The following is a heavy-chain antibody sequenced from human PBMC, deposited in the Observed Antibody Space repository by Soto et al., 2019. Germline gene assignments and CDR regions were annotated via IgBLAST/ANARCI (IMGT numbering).Heavy chain of an antibody. CDR1: GFSISTYI. Sequence: PGGSLRLSCAASGFSISTYIMNWVRQAPGKGLEWVASISSSSVYIYYVDSVKGRFTISRDNAKKSLYLQMNSLRAEDTAVYYCAKDEAKGYMDVWGKGTTVTVS. CDR3: AKDEAKGYMDV. CDR2: ISSSSVYI. J-gene: IGHJ6*03. V-gene: IGHV3-21*01.